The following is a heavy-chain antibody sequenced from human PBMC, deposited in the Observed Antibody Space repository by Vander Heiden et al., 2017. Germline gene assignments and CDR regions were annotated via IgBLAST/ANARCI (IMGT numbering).Heavy chain of an antibody. V-gene: IGHV3-30-3*01. CDR1: GFTFRSYA. CDR3: AREGGSSGWSRYYYYGMDV. Sequence: QVQLVESGGGVVQPGRSLRLSCAASGFTFRSYAMHWVRQAPGKGLEGVVVISDDGSNKYYADSVKGRFTISRDNSKNTLYLQMNSLRAEDTAVYYCAREGGSSGWSRYYYYGMDVWGQGTTVTVSS. J-gene: IGHJ6*02. D-gene: IGHD6-19*01. CDR2: ISDDGSNK.